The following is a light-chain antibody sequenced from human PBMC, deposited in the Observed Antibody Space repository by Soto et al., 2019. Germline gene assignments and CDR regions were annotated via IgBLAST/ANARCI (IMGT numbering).Light chain of an antibody. J-gene: IGKJ1*01. CDR3: QQYNNWPTGT. Sequence: EIVMTQSPATLSVSPGERATLSCRASQSVSSNLAWYQQKPGQAPRLLIYCASTRATGIPARFSGSGSGTEFTLTISSLQSEDFAVYYCQQYNNWPTGTFGQGTKVEIK. CDR2: CAS. CDR1: QSVSSN. V-gene: IGKV3-15*01.